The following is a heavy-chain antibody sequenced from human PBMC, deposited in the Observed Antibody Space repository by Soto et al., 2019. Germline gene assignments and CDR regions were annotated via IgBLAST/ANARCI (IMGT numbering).Heavy chain of an antibody. CDR1: GGSFSGYY. V-gene: IGHV4-34*01. CDR3: ARGYYDILTGYYDLFDY. CDR2: INHSGST. Sequence: PSETLSLTCAVYGGSFSGYYWSWIRQPPGKGLEWIGEINHSGSTNYNPSLKSRVTISVDTSKNQFSLKLSSVTAADTAVYYYARGYYDILTGYYDLFDYWGQGTLVTVSS. J-gene: IGHJ4*02. D-gene: IGHD3-9*01.